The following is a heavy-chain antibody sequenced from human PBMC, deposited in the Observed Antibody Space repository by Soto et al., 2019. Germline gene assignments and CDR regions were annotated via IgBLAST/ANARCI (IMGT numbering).Heavy chain of an antibody. CDR2: IVVGSGNT. J-gene: IGHJ6*02. CDR1: GFTFTSSA. CDR3: AADVAVAGTSYYGMDV. Sequence: SVKVSCKASGFTFTSSAVQWVRQARGQRLEWIGWIVVGSGNTNYAQKFQERVTITRDMSTSTAYMELSSLRSEDTAVCYCAADVAVAGTSYYGMDVWGQGTTVTVSS. V-gene: IGHV1-58*01. D-gene: IGHD6-19*01.